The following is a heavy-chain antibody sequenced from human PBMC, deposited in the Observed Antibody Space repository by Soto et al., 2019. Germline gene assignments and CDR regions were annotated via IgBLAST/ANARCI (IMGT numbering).Heavy chain of an antibody. CDR1: SGSFSGYY. Sequence: QVQLQQWGAGLLKPSETLSLTCAVYSGSFSGYYWTWIRQPPGTGLEWIGEINHSGSTNYNPSLKSXVTISVDTSKNQFSLKLTSVTAADTAVYYCARDKITGLFDYWGQGTLVTVSS. CDR2: INHSGST. V-gene: IGHV4-34*01. D-gene: IGHD2-8*02. CDR3: ARDKITGLFDY. J-gene: IGHJ4*02.